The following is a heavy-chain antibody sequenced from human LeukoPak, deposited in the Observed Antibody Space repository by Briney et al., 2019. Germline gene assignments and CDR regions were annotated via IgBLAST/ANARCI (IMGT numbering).Heavy chain of an antibody. V-gene: IGHV3-7*03. CDR1: GFTFTKYW. D-gene: IGHD6-13*01. CDR3: ARDLWAQQEGDGFDI. J-gene: IGHJ3*02. CDR2: INQDESVK. Sequence: GGSLRLSCAASGFTFTKYWMSWVRQAPGKGLECVASINQDESVKRYVDSAKGRFTISGDNTQNSVYLEMNSLTAEDTALYYCARDLWAQQEGDGFDIWGQGTMVTVSS.